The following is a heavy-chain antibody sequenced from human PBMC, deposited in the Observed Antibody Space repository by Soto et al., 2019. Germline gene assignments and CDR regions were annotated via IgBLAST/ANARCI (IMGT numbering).Heavy chain of an antibody. Sequence: QVQLVQSGAEVKQAGSSVMVSCKASGGTFSTFAINWVRQAPGQGLEWVGGIFPVFGTATYAQKFQGRVMITADRSTSTSYMELISLTSEDTAVYYCARDPDYGASDGLDLVDHWGQGTLITVSS. CDR2: IFPVFGTA. CDR1: GGTFSTFA. CDR3: ARDPDYGASDGLDLVDH. V-gene: IGHV1-69*06. J-gene: IGHJ4*02. D-gene: IGHD4-17*01.